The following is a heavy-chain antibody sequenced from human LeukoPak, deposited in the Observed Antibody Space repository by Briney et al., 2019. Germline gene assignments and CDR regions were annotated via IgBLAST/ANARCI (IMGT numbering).Heavy chain of an antibody. CDR2: ISGNDTYV. V-gene: IGHV3-21*01. CDR1: GFTFSSYA. CDR3: ARDGGDFWSGYYTHYFYYHMDV. Sequence: GSLRLSCAASGFTFSSYAMSWVRQAPGKGLEWVSSISGNDTYVYHADALRGRITISRDNAKNSLFLQLNSLRVEDTAVYYCARDGGDFWSGYYTHYFYYHMDVWGKGTTVTVSS. J-gene: IGHJ6*03. D-gene: IGHD3-3*01.